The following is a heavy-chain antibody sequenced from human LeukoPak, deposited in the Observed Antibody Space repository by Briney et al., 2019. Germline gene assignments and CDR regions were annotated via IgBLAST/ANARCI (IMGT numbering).Heavy chain of an antibody. CDR1: GGSISSSSYY. D-gene: IGHD6-13*01. J-gene: IGHJ3*02. V-gene: IGHV4-61*05. CDR2: IYYSGST. CDR3: ARHGAGFDAFDI. Sequence: SETLSLTCTVSGGSISSSSYYWGWIRQPPGTGLEWIGYIYYSGSTNYNPSLKSRVTISVDTSKNQFSLKLSSVTAADTAVYYCARHGAGFDAFDIWGQGTMVTVSS.